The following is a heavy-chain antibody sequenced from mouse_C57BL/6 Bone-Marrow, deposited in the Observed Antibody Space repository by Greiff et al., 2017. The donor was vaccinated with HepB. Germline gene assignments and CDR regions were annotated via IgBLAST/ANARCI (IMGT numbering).Heavy chain of an antibody. CDR1: GYAFSSYW. Sequence: QVHVKQSGAELVKPGASVKISCKASGYAFSSYWMNWVKQRPGKGLEWIGQIYPGDGDTNYNGKFKGKATLTADKSSSTAYMQLSSLTSEDSAVYFCAREGAQATDFDYWGQGTTLTVSS. V-gene: IGHV1-80*01. CDR3: AREGAQATDFDY. CDR2: IYPGDGDT. J-gene: IGHJ2*01. D-gene: IGHD3-2*02.